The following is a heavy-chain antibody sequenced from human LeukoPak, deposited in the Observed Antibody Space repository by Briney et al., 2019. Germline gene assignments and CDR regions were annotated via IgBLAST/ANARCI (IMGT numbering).Heavy chain of an antibody. CDR3: ARSLLMVYATDYYYGMDV. V-gene: IGHV4-4*02. CDR1: GGSISSSNW. CDR2: IYHSGST. Sequence: SGTLSLTCAVSGGSISSSNWWSWVRQPPGKGLEWIGEIYHSGSTNYNPSLKSRVTISVDKSKNQFSLKLSSVTAADTAVYYCARSLLMVYATDYYYGMDVWGQGTTVTVSS. D-gene: IGHD2-8*01. J-gene: IGHJ6*02.